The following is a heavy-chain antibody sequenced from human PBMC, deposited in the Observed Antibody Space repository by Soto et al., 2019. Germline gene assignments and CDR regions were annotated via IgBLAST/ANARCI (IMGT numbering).Heavy chain of an antibody. J-gene: IGHJ3*02. V-gene: IGHV1-2*04. CDR2: INPNSGGT. Sequence: ASVKVSCKASGYTFTGYYMHWVRQAPGQGLEWMGWINPNSGGTNYAQKFQGWVTMTRDTSISTAYMELGRLRSDDTAVYYCARARRITIFGVVTDAFDIWGQGTMVTVSS. CDR3: ARARRITIFGVVTDAFDI. D-gene: IGHD3-3*01. CDR1: GYTFTGYY.